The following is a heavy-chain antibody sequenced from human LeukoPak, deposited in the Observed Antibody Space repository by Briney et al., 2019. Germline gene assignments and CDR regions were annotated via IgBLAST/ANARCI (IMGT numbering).Heavy chain of an antibody. CDR2: IRYDGSNK. CDR3: AKDSRMTTVTDTQYYYYYYYMDV. CDR1: GFTFSSYG. J-gene: IGHJ6*03. D-gene: IGHD4-11*01. Sequence: GGSLRLSCAASGFTFSSYGMHWVRQAPGKGLEWVAFIRYDGSNKYYADSVKGRFTISRDNSKNTLYLQMNSLRAEDTAVYYCAKDSRMTTVTDTQYYYYYYYMDVWGKGTTVTVSS. V-gene: IGHV3-30*02.